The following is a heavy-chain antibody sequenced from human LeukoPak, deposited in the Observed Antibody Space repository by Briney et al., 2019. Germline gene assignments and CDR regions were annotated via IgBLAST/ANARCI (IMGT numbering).Heavy chain of an antibody. J-gene: IGHJ4*02. CDR2: IWYDGSEK. D-gene: IGHD1-1*01. CDR3: AKDLTTGSLGSDC. Sequence: PGGTLRLSCAASGFTFSSYAMSWVRQAPGKGLEWVAVIWYDGSEKYYADSVKGRFTISKDNSKNTLYLQMNSLRAEDTALYYCAKDLTTGSLGSDCWGQGTLVTVSS. V-gene: IGHV3-33*06. CDR1: GFTFSSYA.